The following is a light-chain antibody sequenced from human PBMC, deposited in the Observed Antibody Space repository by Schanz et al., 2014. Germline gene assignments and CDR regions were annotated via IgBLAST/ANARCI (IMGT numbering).Light chain of an antibody. CDR3: SSYTSSSTDVL. J-gene: IGLJ2*01. V-gene: IGLV2-14*01. CDR2: DVS. CDR1: SSDVGGYKY. Sequence: QSALTQPASVSGSPGQSITITCTGTSSDVGGYKYVSWFQQHPGKAPKLLIYDVSNRPSGVSYRFSGSKSGNTASLTISGLQAEDEADYYCSSYTSSSTDVLFGGGTKLTVL.